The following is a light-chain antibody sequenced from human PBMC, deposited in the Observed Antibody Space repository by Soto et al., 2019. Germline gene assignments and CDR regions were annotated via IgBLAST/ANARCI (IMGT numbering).Light chain of an antibody. Sequence: QSALTQPASVSGSPGQSITISCTGTSSDVGGYNYVCWYQQHPGKAPKLIIYDVSNRPSGVSNRFSGSKSGNTASLSITGLQAEDEADYYRSSFTSSSTVVFGGGTKLTVL. CDR3: SSFTSSSTVV. J-gene: IGLJ2*01. V-gene: IGLV2-14*01. CDR1: SSDVGGYNY. CDR2: DVS.